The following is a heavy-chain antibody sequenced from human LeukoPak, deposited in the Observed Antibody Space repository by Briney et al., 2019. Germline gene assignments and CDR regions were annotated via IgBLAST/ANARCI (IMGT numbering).Heavy chain of an antibody. CDR1: GGSISSGGYY. Sequence: SETLSLTCTVSGGSISSGGYYWSWLRQHPGKGLEWIGYIYYSGSTYYHPSLKSRVTISVDTSKNQFSLKLSSVTAADTAVYYCARALITMIVVPIGAFDIWGQGTMVTVSS. J-gene: IGHJ3*02. V-gene: IGHV4-31*03. CDR3: ARALITMIVVPIGAFDI. D-gene: IGHD3-22*01. CDR2: IYYSGST.